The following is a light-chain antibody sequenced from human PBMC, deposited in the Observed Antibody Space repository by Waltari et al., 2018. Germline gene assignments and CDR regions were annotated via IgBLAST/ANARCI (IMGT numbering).Light chain of an antibody. V-gene: IGKV4-1*01. CDR1: QSLLYTVDNKNY. Sequence: DIVMTQSPDSLAVSLGERATINCKSSQSLLYTVDNKNYLALYQKKPGQPPKLLICWASTRDSGVPDRFSGSGSGTDFTLTISSLQAEDVAVYYCQQYYRHPPRTFGQGTKVEI. J-gene: IGKJ1*01. CDR2: WAS. CDR3: QQYYRHPPRT.